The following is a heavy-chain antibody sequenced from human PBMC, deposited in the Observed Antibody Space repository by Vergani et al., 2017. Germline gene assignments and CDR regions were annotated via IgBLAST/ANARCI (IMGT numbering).Heavy chain of an antibody. D-gene: IGHD4-17*01. J-gene: IGHJ4*02. CDR2: IGYDGRIK. CDR1: GFSFNTYG. CDR3: AKXGRENSDYGYFDY. Sequence: QVQLVETGGGVVQPGGSLRLYCATSGFSFNTYGAHWVRQAPGKGLEWVAFIGYDGRIKYNVDSVKGRFTISRDTSKKTLSLQMRSLRADDTAVYYCAKXGRENSDYGYFDYWGQGTLVTVSS. V-gene: IGHV3-30*02.